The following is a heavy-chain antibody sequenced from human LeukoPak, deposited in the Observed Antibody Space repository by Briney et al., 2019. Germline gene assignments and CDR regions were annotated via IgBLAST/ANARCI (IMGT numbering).Heavy chain of an antibody. J-gene: IGHJ5*02. CDR1: GGSISSYY. D-gene: IGHD6-13*01. CDR3: ARSLYSSSWYSFDP. Sequence: LETLSLTCTVSGGSISSYYWSWIRQPPGKGLEWIWYIYYSGSTNYNPSLKSRVTISVDTSKNQFSLKLSSVTAADTAVYYCARSLYSSSWYSFDPWGQGTLVTVSS. CDR2: IYYSGST. V-gene: IGHV4-59*01.